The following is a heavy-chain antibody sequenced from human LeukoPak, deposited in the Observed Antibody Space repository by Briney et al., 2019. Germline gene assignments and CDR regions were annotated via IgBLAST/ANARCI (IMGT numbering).Heavy chain of an antibody. Sequence: SETLSLTCAVYGGSFSGYYWSWIRQPPGKGLEWIGEINHSGSTNYNPSLKSRVTISVDTSKNQFSLKLSSVTAADTAVYYCARHRTQYDYGDSWGHGTLVTVSS. D-gene: IGHD4-17*01. CDR2: INHSGST. V-gene: IGHV4-34*01. CDR1: GGSFSGYY. CDR3: ARHRTQYDYGDS. J-gene: IGHJ4*03.